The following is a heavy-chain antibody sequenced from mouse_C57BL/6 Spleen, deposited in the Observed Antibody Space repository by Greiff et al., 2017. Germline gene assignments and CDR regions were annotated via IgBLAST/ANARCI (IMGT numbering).Heavy chain of an antibody. D-gene: IGHD4-1*01. CDR2: ISSGGSYT. CDR1: GFTFSSYG. V-gene: IGHV5-6*01. CDR3: ARRELDY. Sequence: EVHLVESGGDLVKPGGSLQLSCAASGFTFSSYGMSWVRQTPDKRLEWVATISSGGSYTYYPDSVKGRFTISRDNAKNTLYLQMSSLKSEDTAMYYCARRELDYWGQGTTLTVSS. J-gene: IGHJ2*01.